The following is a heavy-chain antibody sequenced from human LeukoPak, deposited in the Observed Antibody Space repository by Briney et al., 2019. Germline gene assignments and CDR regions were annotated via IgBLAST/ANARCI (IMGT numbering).Heavy chain of an antibody. V-gene: IGHV3-23*01. CDR3: ARDYYDSSGYYSNFDY. Sequence: PGGSLRLSCAASGFTFSSYGMSWVRQAPGKGLEWVSAISGSGGSTYYADSVKGRFTISRDNSKNTLYLQMNSLRAEDTAVYYCARDYYDSSGYYSNFDYWGQGTLVTVSS. J-gene: IGHJ4*02. CDR1: GFTFSSYG. CDR2: ISGSGGST. D-gene: IGHD3-22*01.